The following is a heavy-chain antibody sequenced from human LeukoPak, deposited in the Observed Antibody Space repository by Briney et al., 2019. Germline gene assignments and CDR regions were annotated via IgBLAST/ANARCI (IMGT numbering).Heavy chain of an antibody. D-gene: IGHD3-22*01. CDR1: GGTFSSYA. V-gene: IGHV1-69*13. CDR3: PSDYRHNYYDSSGPSAF. Sequence: GASVKVSCKASGGTFSSYAISWVRQAPGQGLEWMGGIIPIFGTANYAQKFQGRVTITADESTSTAYMELSSLRSEDTAVYYCPSDYRHNYYDSSGPSAFWGQGTLVTVSS. CDR2: IIPIFGTA. J-gene: IGHJ4*02.